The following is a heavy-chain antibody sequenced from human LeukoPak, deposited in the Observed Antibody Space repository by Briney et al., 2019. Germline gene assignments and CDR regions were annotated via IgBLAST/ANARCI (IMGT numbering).Heavy chain of an antibody. CDR1: GASIGSTTYY. D-gene: IGHD5-12*01. J-gene: IGHJ3*02. V-gene: IGHV4-39*02. Sequence: PSETLSLTCTVSGASIGSTTYYWDWFRQPPGKGLEWIGNIYDGGSTHYNPSLKSRLTMSADTSKNHFSLRLNSVTAADTAIYYCATHRRPGSGGYENAFEIWGQGTMVTVSS. CDR3: ATHRRPGSGGYENAFEI. CDR2: IYDGGST.